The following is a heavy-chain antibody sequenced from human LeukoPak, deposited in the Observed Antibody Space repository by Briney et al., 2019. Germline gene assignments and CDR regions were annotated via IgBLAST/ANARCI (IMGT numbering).Heavy chain of an antibody. J-gene: IGHJ4*02. Sequence: ASVKVSCKASGYTFTSYAMHWVRQAPGQRLEWMGWINAGNGNTKYSQKFQGRVTITRDTSASTAYMELSSLRSEDTAVYYCARARDYDSNPDYWGQGTLVTVSS. CDR2: INAGNGNT. V-gene: IGHV1-3*01. CDR1: GYTFTSYA. D-gene: IGHD3-22*01. CDR3: ARARDYDSNPDY.